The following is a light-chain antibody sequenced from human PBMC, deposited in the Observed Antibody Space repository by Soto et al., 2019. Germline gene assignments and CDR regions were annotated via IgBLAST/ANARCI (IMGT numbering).Light chain of an antibody. V-gene: IGLV1-44*01. CDR2: SNN. Sequence: QSALTQPPSASGTPGQRVTISCSGSSSNIGGNTVSWYQQLPGTAPKLLSYSNNQRPSGVPDRFSGSKSGTSASLAISGLQSDDEADYYCAAWDDSLNGYVFGTGTKGTVL. J-gene: IGLJ1*01. CDR3: AAWDDSLNGYV. CDR1: SSNIGGNT.